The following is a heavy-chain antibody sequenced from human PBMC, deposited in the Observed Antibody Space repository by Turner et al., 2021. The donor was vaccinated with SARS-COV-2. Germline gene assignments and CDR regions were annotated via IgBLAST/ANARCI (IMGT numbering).Heavy chain of an antibody. J-gene: IGHJ4*02. CDR1: GYSLTALS. D-gene: IGHD2-21*02. CDR3: ATGYAYGGGDCSIGY. CDR2: FDPEEVKT. Sequence: QVQLVQSGAEVKKPGASVMLSGMVPGYSLTALSMHWVRQAPGKGRECMGGFDPEEVKTIYAQKFQGRVTMTEDTSTDTAYMELSSLRSEDTAVYYCATGYAYGGGDCSIGYWGQGTLVTVSS. V-gene: IGHV1-24*01.